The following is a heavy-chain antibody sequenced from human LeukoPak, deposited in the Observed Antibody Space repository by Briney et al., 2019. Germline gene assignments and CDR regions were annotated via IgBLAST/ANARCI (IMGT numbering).Heavy chain of an antibody. D-gene: IGHD3-10*01. J-gene: IGHJ4*02. CDR3: ARNRGLWFGEYFDY. V-gene: IGHV4-31*03. CDR2: IYYSGST. CDR1: GGSISSGGYY. Sequence: SETLSLTCTVSGGSISSGGYYWSWIRQHPGKGLEWIGYIYYSGSTYYNPSLKSRVTISVDTSKNQFSLKLSSVTAADTAVYYCARNRGLWFGEYFDYWGQGTLVTVSS.